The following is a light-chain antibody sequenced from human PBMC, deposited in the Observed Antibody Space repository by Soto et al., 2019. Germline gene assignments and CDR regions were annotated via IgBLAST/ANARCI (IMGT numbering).Light chain of an antibody. J-gene: IGLJ1*01. CDR2: DVN. V-gene: IGLV2-14*03. Sequence: QSALTQPASVSGSPGQSIAISCTGTSSDVGSYNSVSLYQQYPGKAPKLMIHDVNNRPSGISDRFYVSKSGNTASLTISGLHADDEDNYYCSSFTASTTYVFGTGTKLTV. CDR3: SSFTASTTYV. CDR1: SSDVGSYNS.